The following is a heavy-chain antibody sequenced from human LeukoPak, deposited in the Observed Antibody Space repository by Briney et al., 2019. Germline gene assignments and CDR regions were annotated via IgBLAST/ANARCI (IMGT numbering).Heavy chain of an antibody. CDR3: ARPSVVRGEGWFDP. CDR1: GYTFTAYF. CDR2: INPKNGDT. Sequence: ASVKVSCKASGYTFTAYFLHWVRQAPGQGLEWLGWINPKNGDTNYAQTFQGRVTMTRDTSLNTAYMELSRLRSDDTAVYYCARPSVVRGEGWFDPWGQGTLVTVSS. J-gene: IGHJ5*02. D-gene: IGHD3-10*01. V-gene: IGHV1-2*02.